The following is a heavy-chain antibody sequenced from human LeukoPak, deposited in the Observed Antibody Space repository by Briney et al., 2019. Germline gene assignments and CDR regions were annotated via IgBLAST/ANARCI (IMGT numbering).Heavy chain of an antibody. J-gene: IGHJ4*02. CDR1: GYSLNSGYF. D-gene: IGHD3-10*01. CDR3: ARDQTYSGSGIYTYFDY. V-gene: IGHV4-38-2*02. Sequence: SETLSLTCTVSGYSLNSGYFWGWIRQPPGKRLEWIGSIYHSGSTYYSPSLRSRVTISVDTSKNQFSLKLSSVTAADTAVYYCARDQTYSGSGIYTYFDYWGQGILVTVSS. CDR2: IYHSGST.